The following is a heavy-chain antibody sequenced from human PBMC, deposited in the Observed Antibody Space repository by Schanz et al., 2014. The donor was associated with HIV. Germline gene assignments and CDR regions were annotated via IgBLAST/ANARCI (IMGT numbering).Heavy chain of an antibody. CDR1: GFSFSDFY. J-gene: IGHJ4*02. V-gene: IGHV3-11*04. CDR2: ITSSGSVT. Sequence: VQLVESGGGLEQPGGSLRLSCAASGFSFSDFYMSWIRQPPGKGLEWLSFITSSGSVTYYTDSVKGRFTISRDNAKNSLYLQMNRLRFADTAVYYCVRGDTVFEYWGQGTLVTVSS. D-gene: IGHD5-18*01. CDR3: VRGDTVFEY.